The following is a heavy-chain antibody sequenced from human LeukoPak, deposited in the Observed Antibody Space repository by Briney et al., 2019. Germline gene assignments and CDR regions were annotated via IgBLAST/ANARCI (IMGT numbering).Heavy chain of an antibody. D-gene: IGHD5-12*01. CDR3: AREIDPGYSGYGNEGDAFDI. CDR1: GYTFTSYA. J-gene: IGHJ3*02. CDR2: LNTNTGNP. V-gene: IGHV7-4-1*02. Sequence: GASVKVSCKASGYTFTSYAMNWVRQAPGQGLEWMGWLNTNTGNPTYAQGFTGRFVFSLDTSVSTAYLQISSLKAEDTAVYYCAREIDPGYSGYGNEGDAFDIWGQGTMVTVSS.